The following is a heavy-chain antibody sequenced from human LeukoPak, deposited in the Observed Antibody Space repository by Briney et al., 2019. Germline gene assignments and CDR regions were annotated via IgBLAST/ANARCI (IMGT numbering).Heavy chain of an antibody. CDR3: ASTSKDSGVQGGQRGAFDI. V-gene: IGHV3-48*01. J-gene: IGHJ3*02. D-gene: IGHD3-10*01. CDR1: GFTFSTYS. Sequence: GGSLRLSCTASGFTFSTYSMNWVRQAPGRGLEWVSYISGSSSSSDGGAKQYADSVKGRFTISRDNDKNSLYLQMDSLRAEDTAVYYCASTSKDSGVQGGQRGAFDIWGQGTMVTVSS. CDR2: ISGSSSSSDGGAK.